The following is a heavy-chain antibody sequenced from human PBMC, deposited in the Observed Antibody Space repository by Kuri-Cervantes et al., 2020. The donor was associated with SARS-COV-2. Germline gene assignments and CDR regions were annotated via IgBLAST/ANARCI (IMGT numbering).Heavy chain of an antibody. Sequence: GGSLRLSCAASGFTFSSYEMNWVRQAPGKGLEWVSYISSSGSTIYYADSVKGRFTITRDNAKNSLYLQMNSLRVEDTAVYYCARGQQLIDYWGQGTLVTVSS. D-gene: IGHD6-13*01. CDR3: ARGQQLIDY. V-gene: IGHV3-48*03. J-gene: IGHJ4*02. CDR2: ISSSGSTI. CDR1: GFTFSSYE.